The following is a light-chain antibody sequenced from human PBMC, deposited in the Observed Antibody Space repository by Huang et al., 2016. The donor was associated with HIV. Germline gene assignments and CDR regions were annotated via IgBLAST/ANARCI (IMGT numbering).Light chain of an antibody. CDR3: HQSTSFQSIT. CDR2: YAS. Sequence: EIMLTQSPDFQSVTPKEEVTITCRASQSIGNNLNWYQQKPDQSPKRLINYASKSISVVPSRFSGSGSGTDFTLTIKSLEAEDAAAYFCHQSTSFQSITFGQGTRLEIK. CDR1: QSIGNN. J-gene: IGKJ5*01. V-gene: IGKV6D-21*02.